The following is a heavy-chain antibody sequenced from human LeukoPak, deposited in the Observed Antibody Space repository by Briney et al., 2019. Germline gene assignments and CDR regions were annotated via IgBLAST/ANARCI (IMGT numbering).Heavy chain of an antibody. D-gene: IGHD4-17*01. CDR1: GYSFTVYY. CDR2: INPKSGGT. CDR3: ASLYGDCVASNY. J-gene: IGHJ4*03. V-gene: IGHV1-2*02. Sequence: GASVKQSPMASGYSFTVYYMHWVRQAPGQGLGWMGWINPKSGGTNYAQKYLARVTMTRDTSINTAYMELSRLRSDDTAVYYCASLYGDCVASNYWGHGALGTVSS.